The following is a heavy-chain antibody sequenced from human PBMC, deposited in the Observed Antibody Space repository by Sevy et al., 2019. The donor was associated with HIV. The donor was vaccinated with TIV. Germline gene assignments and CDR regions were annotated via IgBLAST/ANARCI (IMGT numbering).Heavy chain of an antibody. D-gene: IGHD3-22*01. J-gene: IGHJ4*02. CDR3: ARLYYDSSRVYYFDY. CDR2: IYYSGST. Sequence: SETLSLTCTVSGGSISSSSYYWGWIRQPPGKGLEWIGNIYYSGSTYYNPSLKSRVTISVDTSKNQFSLKLSSVTAADTAVYFCARLYYDSSRVYYFDYWGQGTLVTVSS. CDR1: GGSISSSSYY. V-gene: IGHV4-39*01.